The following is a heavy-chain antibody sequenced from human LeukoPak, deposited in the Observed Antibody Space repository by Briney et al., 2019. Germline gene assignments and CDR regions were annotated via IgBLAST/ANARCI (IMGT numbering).Heavy chain of an antibody. V-gene: IGHV1-8*01. CDR3: ATLTTVTPLNWFDP. D-gene: IGHD4-17*01. CDR2: MNTKNGDK. CDR1: GYTFTSYD. Sequence: ASVTVSFTASGYTFTSYDINWVRQATGQGLEWMGWMNTKNGDKGYSLKFQGRVSINRNRAKSKDYMEMGSLRSEDTAVYYCATLTTVTPLNWFDPWGQGTLVTVSS. J-gene: IGHJ5*02.